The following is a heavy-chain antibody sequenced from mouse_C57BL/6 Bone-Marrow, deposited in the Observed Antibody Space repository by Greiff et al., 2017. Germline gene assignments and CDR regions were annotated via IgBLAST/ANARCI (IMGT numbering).Heavy chain of an antibody. CDR3: ARDYGKTFDV. J-gene: IGHJ1*03. CDR2: ISNGGGST. V-gene: IGHV5-12*01. CDR1: GFTFSDYY. Sequence: EVKLMESGGGLVQPGGSLKLSCAASGFTFSDYYMYWVRQTPEKRLEWVAYISNGGGSTYYPDTVKGRFTISRDNAKNTLYLQMSRLKSEDTAMYYCARDYGKTFDVWGTGTTVTVSS. D-gene: IGHD1-1*01.